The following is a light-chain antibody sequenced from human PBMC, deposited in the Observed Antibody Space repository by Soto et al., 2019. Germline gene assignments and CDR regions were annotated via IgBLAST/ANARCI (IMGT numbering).Light chain of an antibody. CDR1: QSVGSIY. Sequence: DIVLTQSPGTLSLSPGERATLSCTASQSVGSIYLAWYQQKPGQAPRLLIHGASNRASGIPDRFSGSGSGTDFTLTISRLEPEDFAVYYCQQYGSSPRTFGQGTKVEIK. V-gene: IGKV3-20*01. CDR2: GAS. CDR3: QQYGSSPRT. J-gene: IGKJ1*01.